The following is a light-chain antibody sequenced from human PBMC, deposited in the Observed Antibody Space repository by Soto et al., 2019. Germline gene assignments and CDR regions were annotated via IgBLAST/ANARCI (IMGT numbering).Light chain of an antibody. Sequence: DIVMTQSPDSLAVSLGERATINCKSSQSVLYSSNNKNYLAWYQQKPGQPPKLLIYWASTRESGVPDRFSGSGSGTDFSLSISGPQAEGVGVYYCQQYYSAPLTFGGGTKVEIK. J-gene: IGKJ4*02. CDR1: QSVLYSSNNKNY. V-gene: IGKV4-1*01. CDR2: WAS. CDR3: QQYYSAPLT.